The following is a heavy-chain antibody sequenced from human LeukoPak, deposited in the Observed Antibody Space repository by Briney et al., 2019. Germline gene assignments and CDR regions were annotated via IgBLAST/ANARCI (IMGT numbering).Heavy chain of an antibody. V-gene: IGHV4-59*01. CDR1: GGSISSYY. D-gene: IGHD6-13*01. CDR3: AREGAAAGIDY. J-gene: IGHJ4*02. CDR2: IYYSGST. Sequence: SETLSLTCTVSGGSISSYYWSWIRQPPGKGLEWIGYIYYSGSTNYNPSLKSRVTISVDTSKNRFSLKLSSVTAADTAVYYCAREGAAAGIDYWGQGTLVTVSS.